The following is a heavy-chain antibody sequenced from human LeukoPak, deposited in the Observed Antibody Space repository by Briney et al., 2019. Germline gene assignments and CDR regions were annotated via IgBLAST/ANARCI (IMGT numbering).Heavy chain of an antibody. CDR2: LTGTGRTT. CDR1: GFPFSSYA. Sequence: GGSLRLSCAASGFPFSSYAMSWVRQAPDQGLEWVSALTGTGRTTYYADSVKGRFTISRDNSKNTLYLQMSSLRVEDTAVYYCARGRGYLMTDPEYWGQGTLVTVSS. J-gene: IGHJ4*02. CDR3: ARGRGYLMTDPEY. V-gene: IGHV3-23*01. D-gene: IGHD2-21*02.